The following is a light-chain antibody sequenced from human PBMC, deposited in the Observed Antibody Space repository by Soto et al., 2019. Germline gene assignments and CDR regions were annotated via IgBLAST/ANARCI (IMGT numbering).Light chain of an antibody. CDR3: QQYNNWPPWT. V-gene: IGKV3D-15*01. CDR1: QSVNSN. CDR2: GVS. J-gene: IGKJ1*01. Sequence: EIVMTHSPATLSVSQWEIATLSCRASQSVNSNLAWYQQKPGQAPRLLMYGVSTGATGIPDRFSGSGSGTEFSLTISSLQSEDFAVYYCQQYNNWPPWTIGQGTKVDIK.